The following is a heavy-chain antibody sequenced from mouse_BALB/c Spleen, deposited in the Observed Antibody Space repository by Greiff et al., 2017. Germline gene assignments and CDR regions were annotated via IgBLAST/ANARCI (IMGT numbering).Heavy chain of an antibody. Sequence: EVQLQQSGPELVKPGASVKISCKASGYTFTDYNMHWVKQSHGKSLEWIGYIYPYNGGTGYNQKFKSKATLTVDNSSSTAYMELRSLTSEDSAVYYCAREGDYGYDGAWFAYWGQGTLVTVSA. J-gene: IGHJ3*01. CDR2: IYPYNGGT. V-gene: IGHV1S29*02. CDR1: GYTFTDYN. CDR3: AREGDYGYDGAWFAY. D-gene: IGHD2-2*01.